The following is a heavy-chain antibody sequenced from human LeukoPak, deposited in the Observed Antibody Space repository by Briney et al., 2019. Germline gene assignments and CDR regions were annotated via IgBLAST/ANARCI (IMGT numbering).Heavy chain of an antibody. J-gene: IGHJ3*02. D-gene: IGHD3-10*01. CDR3: ARDIRVWFGELIPPDDAFDI. V-gene: IGHV3-48*03. CDR1: GFTFSSYE. CDR2: ISSSGSTI. Sequence: PGGSLRLSCAASGFTFSSYEMNWVRQAPGKGLEWVSYISSSGSTIYYADSVKGRFTISRDNAKNSLYLQMNSLRAEDTAVYYCARDIRVWFGELIPPDDAFDIWGQGTMVTVSS.